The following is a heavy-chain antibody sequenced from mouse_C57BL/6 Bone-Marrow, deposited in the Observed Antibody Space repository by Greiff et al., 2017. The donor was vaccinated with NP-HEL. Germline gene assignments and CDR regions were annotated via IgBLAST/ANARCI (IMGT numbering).Heavy chain of an antibody. D-gene: IGHD1-1*01. CDR2: ISYSGST. CDR1: GYSITSDY. J-gene: IGHJ4*01. CDR3: ARGFYYGSSSYAMDY. Sequence: EVQGVESGPGLAKPSQTLSLTCSVTGYSITSDYWNWIRKFPGNKLEYMGYISYSGSTYYNPSLKSRISITRDTSKNQYYLQLNSVTTEDTATYYCARGFYYGSSSYAMDYWGQGTSVTVSS. V-gene: IGHV3-8*01.